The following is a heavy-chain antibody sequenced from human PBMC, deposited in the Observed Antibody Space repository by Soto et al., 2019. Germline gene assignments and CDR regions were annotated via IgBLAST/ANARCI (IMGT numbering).Heavy chain of an antibody. CDR1: GFTFSSYG. V-gene: IGHV3-30*18. CDR3: AKERGSTVIDY. CDR2: ISYDGSNK. D-gene: IGHD4-17*01. Sequence: LRLSCAASGFTFSSYGMHWVRQAPGKGLEWVAVISYDGSNKYYADSVKGRFTISRDNSKNTLYLQMNSLRAEDTAVYYCAKERGSTVIDYWGRGTLVTVSS. J-gene: IGHJ4*02.